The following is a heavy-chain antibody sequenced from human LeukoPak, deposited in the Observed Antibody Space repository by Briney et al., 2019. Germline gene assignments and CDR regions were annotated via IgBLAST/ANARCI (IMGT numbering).Heavy chain of an antibody. J-gene: IGHJ4*02. CDR1: GYTFTSYY. CDR3: ARGAHGHDSSGYYYGY. D-gene: IGHD3-22*01. CDR2: INPSGGST. Sequence: ASVKVSCKASGYTFTSYYMHWVRQAPGQGLEWMGIINPSGGSTSYAQKFQGRVTMTGDTSTSTVYMELSSLRSEDTAVYYCARGAHGHDSSGYYYGYWGQGTLVTVSS. V-gene: IGHV1-46*01.